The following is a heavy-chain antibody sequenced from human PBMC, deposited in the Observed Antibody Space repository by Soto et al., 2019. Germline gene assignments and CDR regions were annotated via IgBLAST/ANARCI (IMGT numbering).Heavy chain of an antibody. D-gene: IGHD5-12*01. CDR2: ISAYNGNR. CDR3: STGLIVAYIHDAFAI. Sequence: QGHLLQSGYAVKTPGASVRVSCRASGYPFTSYVIIGVRQAPGQGLEWVARISAYNGNRYTAQKFQGRVTMTLDTSTDTAHMELGDLTSADTGVYYCSTGLIVAYIHDAFAIWGQGTKVTVSS. V-gene: IGHV1-18*01. CDR1: GYPFTSYV. J-gene: IGHJ3*02.